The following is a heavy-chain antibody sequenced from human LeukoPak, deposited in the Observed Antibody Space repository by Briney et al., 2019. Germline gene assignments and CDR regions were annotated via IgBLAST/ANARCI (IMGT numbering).Heavy chain of an antibody. CDR1: GFTFSSYE. D-gene: IGHD3-10*01. V-gene: IGHV3-7*01. CDR3: AREGVRGVIESLVSVFFDY. J-gene: IGHJ4*02. Sequence: SGGSLRLSCAASGFTFSSYEMNWVRQAPGKGLEWVANIKQDGSEKYYVDSVKGRFTISRDNAKNSLYLQMNSLRAEDTAVYYCAREGVRGVIESLVSVFFDYWGQGTLVTVSS. CDR2: IKQDGSEK.